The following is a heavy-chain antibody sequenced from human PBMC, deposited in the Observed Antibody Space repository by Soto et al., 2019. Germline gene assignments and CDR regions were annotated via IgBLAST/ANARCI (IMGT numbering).Heavy chain of an antibody. CDR2: INGAGGRT. V-gene: IGHV3-23*01. J-gene: IGHJ4*02. CDR3: AKEKNIVVVPSDMDS. Sequence: PGGSLRLSCEASGFTFRTYGMSWVRQPPGKGLEWVSSINGAGGRTYYAESVKGRFTISRDNSKNTVYLQMNSLGAEDTAVYFCAKEKNIVVVPSDMDSWGQGTQVTVSS. CDR1: GFTFRTYG. D-gene: IGHD2-2*01.